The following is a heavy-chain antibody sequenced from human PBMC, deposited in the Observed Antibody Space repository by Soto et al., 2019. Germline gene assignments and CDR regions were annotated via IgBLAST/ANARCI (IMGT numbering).Heavy chain of an antibody. CDR1: GYTFTRYG. V-gene: IGHV1-18*01. CDR2: SNTYNGNT. J-gene: IGHJ6*02. Sequence: QVQLVQSGAEVKNPGASVKVSCKASGYTFTRYGIGWARQAPGQGLEWMGWSNTYNGNTNYAQNVQGRVTLTTDTSTSTAYMELRSLRANDTAIYYCAMVEVYVTPSPQDVWGQGTTVIVSS. D-gene: IGHD2-15*01. CDR3: AMVEVYVTPSPQDV.